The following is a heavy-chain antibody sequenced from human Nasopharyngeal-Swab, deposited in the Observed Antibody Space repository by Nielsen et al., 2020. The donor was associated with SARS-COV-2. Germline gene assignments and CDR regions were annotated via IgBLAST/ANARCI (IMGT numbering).Heavy chain of an antibody. CDR3: ARGVNPPPDY. J-gene: IGHJ4*02. CDR2: IYPGGST. Sequence: GGSLRLSCAASGLSVSSNYMSWVRQAPGKGLEWVSIIYPGGSTYYADSVKGRFTISRDNSKNTLFLQMNSLRADDTAVYYCARGVNPPPDYWGQGTLVIVSS. D-gene: IGHD1-14*01. CDR1: GLSVSSNY. V-gene: IGHV3-53*01.